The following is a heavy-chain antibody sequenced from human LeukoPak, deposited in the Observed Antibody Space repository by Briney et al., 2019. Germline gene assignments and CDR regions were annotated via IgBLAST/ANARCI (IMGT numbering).Heavy chain of an antibody. CDR3: ARVNAPVATFDY. CDR1: GYSISSTYY. D-gene: IGHD1-1*01. V-gene: IGHV4-38-2*02. Sequence: SETLSLTCTVSGYSISSTYYGAWIRQPPGKGLEWIATISHSGNTYYTPSLESRLTISLDTSKKPFSLRLSSVTAADTAVYYCARVNAPVATFDYWGLGTLVAVSS. J-gene: IGHJ4*02. CDR2: ISHSGNT.